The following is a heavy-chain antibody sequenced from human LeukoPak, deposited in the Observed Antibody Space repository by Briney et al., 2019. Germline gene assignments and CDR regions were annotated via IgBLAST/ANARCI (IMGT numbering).Heavy chain of an antibody. CDR2: IYYSGST. V-gene: IGHV4-59*01. CDR1: GGSISSYY. CDR3: ARDGRSGWYGGFDY. D-gene: IGHD6-19*01. Sequence: KSSETLSLTCTVSGGSISSYYWSWIRQPPGKGLEWIGYIYYSGSTNYNPSLKSRVTISVDTSKNQFSLKLSSVTAADTAVYYCARDGRSGWYGGFDYWGQGTLVTVSS. J-gene: IGHJ4*02.